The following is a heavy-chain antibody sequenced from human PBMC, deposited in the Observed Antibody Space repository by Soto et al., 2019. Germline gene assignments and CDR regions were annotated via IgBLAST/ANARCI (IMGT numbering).Heavy chain of an antibody. V-gene: IGHV5-10-1*01. CDR3: AGHHFLTGYYSLDY. CDR1: GYSFTTFW. J-gene: IGHJ4*02. D-gene: IGHD3-9*01. CDR2: IDPRDSSV. Sequence: GESLKISCKGSGYSFTTFWISWVRQMPGKGLEWMGRIDPRDSSVNYSPSFQGHVVISADKSTSTAYLQWSGLKASDTAIYFCAGHHFLTGYYSLDYWGQGTLVTVSS.